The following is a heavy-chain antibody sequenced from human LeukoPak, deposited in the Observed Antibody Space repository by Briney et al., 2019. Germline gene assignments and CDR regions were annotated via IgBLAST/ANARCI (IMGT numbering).Heavy chain of an antibody. CDR2: ISSSGATI. CDR1: GFSFSVYE. Sequence: GGSLRLSCAASGFSFSVYEMHWVRQAPGKGLEWISDISSSGATIYYADSVKGRFTVSRDNAKNLVYLQTNSLRADDTAVYYCVRDNDRSGYYPYFDYWGQGALVTVSS. V-gene: IGHV3-48*03. D-gene: IGHD3-22*01. J-gene: IGHJ4*02. CDR3: VRDNDRSGYYPYFDY.